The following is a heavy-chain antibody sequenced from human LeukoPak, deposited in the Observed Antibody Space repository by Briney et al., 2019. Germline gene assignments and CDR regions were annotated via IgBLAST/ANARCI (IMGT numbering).Heavy chain of an antibody. CDR2: INHSGST. CDR1: GASISSNNW. Sequence: PSETLSLTCAVSGASISSNNWWWSWVRQPPGKGLEWIGEINHSGSTNYNPSLKSRVTISVDTSKNQFSLKLSSVTAADTAVYYCARRRVLRFLGAAFDIWGQGTMVTVSS. D-gene: IGHD3-3*01. CDR3: ARRRVLRFLGAAFDI. V-gene: IGHV4-4*02. J-gene: IGHJ3*02.